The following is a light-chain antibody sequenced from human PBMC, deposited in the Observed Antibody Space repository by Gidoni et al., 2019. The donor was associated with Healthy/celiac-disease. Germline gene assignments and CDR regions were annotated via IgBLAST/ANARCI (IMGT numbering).Light chain of an antibody. CDR1: QSVSSSY. Sequence: DIVLTQSPGTLSLSPGERATLSCRASQSVSSSYLGWYQQKPGQAPRLLIYGASIRATGIPDRISGSGSGTQFTLTISRLQSEDFAVYYCQQYGSSPYTFGQGTKLEIK. CDR2: GAS. J-gene: IGKJ2*01. CDR3: QQYGSSPYT. V-gene: IGKV3-20*01.